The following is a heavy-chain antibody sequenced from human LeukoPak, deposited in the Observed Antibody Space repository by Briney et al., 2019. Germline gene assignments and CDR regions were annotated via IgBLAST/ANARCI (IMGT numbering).Heavy chain of an antibody. D-gene: IGHD2/OR15-2a*01. CDR1: GYTFTSYY. CDR2: INPSGGST. J-gene: IGHJ5*02. Sequence: ASLKVSCRASGYTFTSYYMHWVRQAPGQGLEWMGIINPSGGSTSYAQKFQGRVTMTRDTSTSTVYMELSSLRSEDTAVYYCAREYYAQRGWFDPWGQGTLVTVS. CDR3: AREYYAQRGWFDP. V-gene: IGHV1-46*01.